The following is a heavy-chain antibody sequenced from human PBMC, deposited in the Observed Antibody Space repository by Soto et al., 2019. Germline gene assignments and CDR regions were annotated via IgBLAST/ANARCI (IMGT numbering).Heavy chain of an antibody. D-gene: IGHD6-13*01. CDR2: IIPIFGTA. Sequence: GASVKVSCKASGGTFSSYAISWVRQASGQGLEWMGGIIPIFGTANYAQKFQGRVTITADESTRTAYMELSSLRSEDTAVYYCAIAAGKYDDHDAMDVGGQGTTVTVS. J-gene: IGHJ6*02. CDR3: AIAAGKYDDHDAMDV. CDR1: GGTFSSYA. V-gene: IGHV1-69*13.